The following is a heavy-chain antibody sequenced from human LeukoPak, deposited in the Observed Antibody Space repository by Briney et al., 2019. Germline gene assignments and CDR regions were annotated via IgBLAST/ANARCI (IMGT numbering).Heavy chain of an antibody. D-gene: IGHD5-18*01. J-gene: IGHJ3*02. V-gene: IGHV3-9*01. CDR2: ISWNSVNI. Sequence: PGGSLRLSCAASGFTFDDYAMHWVRQAPGKGLEWVSGISWNSVNIGYADSVKGRFTISRDNAKNSLYLQMSSLRAEDTAVYYCARDGGYNYAFDAFDIWGQGTMVTVSS. CDR3: ARDGGYNYAFDAFDI. CDR1: GFTFDDYA.